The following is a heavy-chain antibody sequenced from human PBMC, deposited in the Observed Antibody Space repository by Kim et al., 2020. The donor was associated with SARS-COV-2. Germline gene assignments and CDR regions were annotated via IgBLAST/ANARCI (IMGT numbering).Heavy chain of an antibody. CDR3: ASGLQWELRGFEY. V-gene: IGHV4-39*07. Sequence: SETLSLTCTVSGGSISSSNYYWGWIRQPPGKALEWIGSMYYSGSTYYNPSLKSRVTISADTSKNQFSLKMSSVTAADTAVYYCASGLQWELRGFEYWGQGTLVTVSA. CDR2: MYYSGST. CDR1: GGSISSSNYY. D-gene: IGHD1-26*01. J-gene: IGHJ4*02.